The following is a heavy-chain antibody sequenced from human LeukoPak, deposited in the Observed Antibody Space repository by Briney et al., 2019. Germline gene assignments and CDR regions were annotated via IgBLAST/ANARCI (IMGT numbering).Heavy chain of an antibody. CDR2: IYYSGST. CDR1: GGSIRSRSDY. Sequence: SETLSLTCTVSGGSIRSRSDYWGWIRPPPGKGLEWIGSIYYSGSTYYNPSLNSRVTISVATSKNDFSLKMSSVTAADTAVYYCTRDSGTTGEVKFDAWGQGTLVVVSS. J-gene: IGHJ5*02. V-gene: IGHV4-39*07. D-gene: IGHD3-10*01. CDR3: TRDSGTTGEVKFDA.